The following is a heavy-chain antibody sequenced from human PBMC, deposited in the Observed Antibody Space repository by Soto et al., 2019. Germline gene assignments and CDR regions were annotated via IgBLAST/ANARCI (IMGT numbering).Heavy chain of an antibody. V-gene: IGHV3-23*01. CDR2: ISGSGGST. CDR1: GFTFSSYA. CDR3: AKPQAEITMIVVVITRSSYYGMDV. Sequence: GGSLRLSCAASGFTFSSYAMSWVRQAPGKGLEWVSAISGSGGSTYYADSVKGRFTISRDNSKNTLYLQMNSLRAEDTAVYYCAKPQAEITMIVVVITRSSYYGMDVWGQGTTVTVSS. D-gene: IGHD3-22*01. J-gene: IGHJ6*02.